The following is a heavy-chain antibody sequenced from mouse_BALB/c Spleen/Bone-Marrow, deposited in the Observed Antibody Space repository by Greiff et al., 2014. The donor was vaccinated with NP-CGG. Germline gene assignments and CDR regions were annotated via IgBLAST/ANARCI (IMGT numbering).Heavy chain of an antibody. Sequence: EVKLQESGAELVKPGASVKLSCTASGFNIKDTYMHWVKQRLEQGLEWIGRIDPANGNAKYDPKFQGKATITADTSSNTAYLQLSSLTSEDTAVYYCARGGTTATWYFDVWGAGTTVTVSS. CDR2: IDPANGNA. D-gene: IGHD1-2*01. J-gene: IGHJ1*01. CDR3: ARGGTTATWYFDV. CDR1: GFNIKDTY. V-gene: IGHV14-3*02.